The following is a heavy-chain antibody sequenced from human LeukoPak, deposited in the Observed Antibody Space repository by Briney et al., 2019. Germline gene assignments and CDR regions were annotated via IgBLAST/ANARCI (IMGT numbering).Heavy chain of an antibody. V-gene: IGHV4-34*01. CDR3: ARGFGYCSGGSCYWVY. J-gene: IGHJ4*02. CDR2: INHSGST. D-gene: IGHD2-15*01. Sequence: PSETLSLTCAVYGVSFSGYYWSWIRQPPGKGLEWIGEINHSGSTNYNPSLKSRVTISVDTSKNQFSLKLSSVTAADTAVYYCARGFGYCSGGSCYWVYWGQGTPGHRLL. CDR1: GVSFSGYY.